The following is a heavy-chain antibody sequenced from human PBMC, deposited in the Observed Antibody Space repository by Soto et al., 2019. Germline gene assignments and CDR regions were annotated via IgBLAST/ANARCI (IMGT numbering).Heavy chain of an antibody. V-gene: IGHV3-15*01. CDR2: IKTKADAGTT. D-gene: IGHD2-15*01. Sequence: QLVESGGGLVKPGGSLRLSCAASGFTFKNAWMSWVRQAPGKGLEWVGRIKTKADAGTTDYAAPVKGRFTISRDDSKNTLYLQMNSLKDEDTALYFCTTDGATLFFDPRGQGTLVTVSS. J-gene: IGHJ5*02. CDR3: TTDGATLFFDP. CDR1: GFTFKNAW.